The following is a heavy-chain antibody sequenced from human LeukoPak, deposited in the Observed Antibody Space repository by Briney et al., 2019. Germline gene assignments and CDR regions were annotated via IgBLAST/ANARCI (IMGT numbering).Heavy chain of an antibody. V-gene: IGHV3-21*01. CDR3: AVGATYFDY. CDR1: GFTFSTYS. D-gene: IGHD1-26*01. Sequence: GGSLRLSCAASGFTFSTYSMNWVRQAPGKGLEWVSCISSSGSDEYYVDSVKGRFTISRDNAKNSLDLQMNGLRVDDTAVYFCAVGATYFDYWGQGTLVTVSS. J-gene: IGHJ4*02. CDR2: ISSSGSDE.